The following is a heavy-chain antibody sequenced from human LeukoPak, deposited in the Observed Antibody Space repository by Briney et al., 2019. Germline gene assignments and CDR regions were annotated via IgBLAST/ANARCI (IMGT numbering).Heavy chain of an antibody. J-gene: IGHJ4*02. CDR1: GGTFSSYA. CDR3: AVRWLQFWGLDY. CDR2: IIPIFGTA. V-gene: IGHV1-69*05. D-gene: IGHD5-24*01. Sequence: ASVKVSCKASGGTFSSYAISWVRLAPGQGLEWMGGIIPIFGTANYAQKFQGRVTITTDESTSTAYMELSSLRSEDTAVYYCAVRWLQFWGLDYWGQGTLVTVSS.